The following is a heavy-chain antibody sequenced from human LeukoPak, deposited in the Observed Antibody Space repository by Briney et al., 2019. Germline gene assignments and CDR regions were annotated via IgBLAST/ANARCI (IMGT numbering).Heavy chain of an antibody. CDR3: AKSRSGWHPI. J-gene: IGHJ3*02. Sequence: GRSLRLSCAASGFTFSSYAMHWVRQAPGKGPEWVAVVSYDGSNKYYADSVKDRFTISRDNSKNTLYLQIHSLGAEDTAVYYCAKSRSGWHPIWGQGTMVTVSS. CDR2: VSYDGSNK. CDR1: GFTFSSYA. D-gene: IGHD6-19*01. V-gene: IGHV3-30*18.